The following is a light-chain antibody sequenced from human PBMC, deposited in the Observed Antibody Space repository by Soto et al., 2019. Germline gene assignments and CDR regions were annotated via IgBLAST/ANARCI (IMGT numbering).Light chain of an antibody. CDR3: QQCNDWPLT. V-gene: IGKV3D-20*02. Sequence: EIVLTQSPGTLSLSPGERATLSCRASQSVSSNFLAWYQQKPGQAPRLLISGASNRATGIPDRFSGSGSGTDFTLTISRLEPEDFAVYYCQQCNDWPLTFGGGTKVEIK. CDR1: QSVSSNF. J-gene: IGKJ4*01. CDR2: GAS.